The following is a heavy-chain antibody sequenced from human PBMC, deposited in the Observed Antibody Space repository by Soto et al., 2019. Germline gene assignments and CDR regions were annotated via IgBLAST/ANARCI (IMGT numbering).Heavy chain of an antibody. CDR1: GGSFSGYY. CDR2: INHSGST. J-gene: IGHJ6*02. D-gene: IGHD6-13*01. V-gene: IGHV4-34*01. Sequence: PSETMSLTCAVYGGSFSGYYWSWIRQPPGKGLEWIGEINHSGSTNYNPSLKSRVTISVDTSKNQFSLKLSSATAADTAVYYCARVRAGTSFRYYYGMDVWGQGTTVTVSS. CDR3: ARVRAGTSFRYYYGMDV.